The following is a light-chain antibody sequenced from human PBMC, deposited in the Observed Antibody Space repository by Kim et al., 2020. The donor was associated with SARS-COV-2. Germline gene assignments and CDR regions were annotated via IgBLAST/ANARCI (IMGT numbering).Light chain of an antibody. CDR3: QSYDNSLSGYV. V-gene: IGLV1-40*01. Sequence: RVTTSCTGSISNIGAGYDVHWYQQLPATAPKLLIYGNSNRPSGVPDRFSGSKSDTSASLAITGLQAEDEADYYCQSYDNSLSGYVFGSGTQLTVL. CDR2: GNS. J-gene: IGLJ1*01. CDR1: ISNIGAGYD.